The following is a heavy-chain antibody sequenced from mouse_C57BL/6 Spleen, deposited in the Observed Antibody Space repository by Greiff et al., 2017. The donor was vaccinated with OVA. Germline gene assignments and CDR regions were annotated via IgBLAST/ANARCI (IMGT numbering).Heavy chain of an antibody. CDR2: INYDGSST. J-gene: IGHJ4*01. Sequence: EVMLVESEGGLVQPGSSMKLSCTASGFTFSDYYMAWVRQVPEKGLEWVANINYDGSSTYYLDSLKSRFIISRDNAKNILYLQMSSLKSEDTATYYCARDSRSSDAMDYWGQGTSVTVSS. D-gene: IGHD1-1*01. CDR1: GFTFSDYY. CDR3: ARDSRSSDAMDY. V-gene: IGHV5-16*01.